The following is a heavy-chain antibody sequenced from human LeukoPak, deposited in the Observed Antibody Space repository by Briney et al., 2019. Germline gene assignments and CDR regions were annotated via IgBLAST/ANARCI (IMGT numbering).Heavy chain of an antibody. V-gene: IGHV3-7*03. CDR1: GFTFSNYW. CDR3: ARMARDTAGWFDP. D-gene: IGHD5-18*01. Sequence: GGSLRLSCVGSGFTFSNYWMSWVRQAPGKGLEWVANIKQVGSEKYYVDSVEGRFTISRDNAKKALFLQMNSLRVEDTAVYYCARMARDTAGWFDPWGQGTLVTVSS. CDR2: IKQVGSEK. J-gene: IGHJ5*02.